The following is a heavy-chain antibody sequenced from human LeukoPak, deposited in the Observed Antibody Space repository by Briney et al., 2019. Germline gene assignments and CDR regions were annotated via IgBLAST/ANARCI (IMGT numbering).Heavy chain of an antibody. CDR1: GGSISSYY. V-gene: IGHV4-59*01. CDR3: ARETPLGYCSGGSCSLNI. CDR2: IYYSGST. Sequence: SETLSLTCTVSGGSISSYYWSWIRQPPGKGLEWIGYIYYSGSTNYNPSLKSRVTISVDTSKNQFSLKLSSVTAADTAVYYCARETPLGYCSGGSCSLNIWGQGTMVTVSS. J-gene: IGHJ3*02. D-gene: IGHD2-15*01.